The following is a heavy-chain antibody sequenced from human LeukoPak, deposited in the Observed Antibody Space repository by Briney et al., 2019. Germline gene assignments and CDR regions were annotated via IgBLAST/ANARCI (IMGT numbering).Heavy chain of an antibody. CDR3: AKDRQYYYDSSGYPPSFDY. Sequence: GGSLRLSCAASGFTVSSNYMSWVRQAPGKGLEWVSVIYSGGSTYYADSVKGRFTISRDNSKNTLYLQMNSLRAEDTAVYYCAKDRQYYYDSSGYPPSFDYWGQGTLVTVSS. J-gene: IGHJ4*02. CDR2: IYSGGST. V-gene: IGHV3-66*01. CDR1: GFTVSSNY. D-gene: IGHD3-22*01.